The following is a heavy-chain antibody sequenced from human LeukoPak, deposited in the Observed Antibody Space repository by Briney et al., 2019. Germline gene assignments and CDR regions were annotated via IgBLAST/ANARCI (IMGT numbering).Heavy chain of an antibody. D-gene: IGHD3-16*02. CDR1: GGSFSGYY. CDR3: ARVREYDYIWGSYRYYFDY. Sequence: SETLSLTCAVYGGSFSGYYWSWIRQPPGKGLEWIGEINHSGSTNYNPSHKSRVTISVDTSKNQFSLKLSSVTAADAAVYYCARVREYDYIWGSYRYYFDYWSQGTLVTVSS. CDR2: INHSGST. V-gene: IGHV4-34*01. J-gene: IGHJ4*02.